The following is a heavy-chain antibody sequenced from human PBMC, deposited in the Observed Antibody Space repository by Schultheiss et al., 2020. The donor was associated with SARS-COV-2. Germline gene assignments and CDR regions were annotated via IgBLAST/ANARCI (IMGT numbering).Heavy chain of an antibody. V-gene: IGHV4-4*02. J-gene: IGHJ3*02. CDR2: INHSGST. Sequence: SETLSLTCAVSGGSISSSNWWSWVRQPPGKGLEWIGEINHSGSTNYNPSLKSRVTISVDTSKNQFSLKLSSVTAADTAVYYCARDLEMATIMDAFDIWGQGTMVTVSS. CDR3: ARDLEMATIMDAFDI. CDR1: GGSISSSNW. D-gene: IGHD5-24*01.